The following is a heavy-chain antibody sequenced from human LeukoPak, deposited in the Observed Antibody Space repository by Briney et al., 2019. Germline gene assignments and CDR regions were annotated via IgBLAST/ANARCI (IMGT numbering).Heavy chain of an antibody. D-gene: IGHD4-17*01. J-gene: IGHJ6*02. Sequence: PGGSLRLSCATSGFTLSAYGMNWVRLAPGKGLEWVSSISSSSSYTYYADSVKGRFTISRDNAKNSLYLQMNSLRAEDTAVYYCARPYGDYDHYYGMDVWGQGTTVTVSS. CDR2: ISSSSSYT. V-gene: IGHV3-21*01. CDR1: GFTLSAYG. CDR3: ARPYGDYDHYYGMDV.